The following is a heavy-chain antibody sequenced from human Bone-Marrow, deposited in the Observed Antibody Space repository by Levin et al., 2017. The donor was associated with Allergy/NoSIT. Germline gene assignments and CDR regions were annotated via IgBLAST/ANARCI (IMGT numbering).Heavy chain of an antibody. Sequence: ALVKVSCKASGYTFTHSNMNWVRRAPGQGLEWMGWISTTTGNPSYAQGFTGRFVFSLDTSVSTAYLQITGLKAEDTAVYYCARGLTTIDFWGQGTLVTVSS. CDR2: ISTTTGNP. CDR3: ARGLTTIDF. J-gene: IGHJ4*02. D-gene: IGHD1-14*01. CDR1: GYTFTHSN. V-gene: IGHV7-4-1*02.